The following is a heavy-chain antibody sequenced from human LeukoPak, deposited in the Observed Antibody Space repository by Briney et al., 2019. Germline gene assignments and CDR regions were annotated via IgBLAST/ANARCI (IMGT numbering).Heavy chain of an antibody. CDR2: IYYSGST. Sequence: KTSETLSLTCTVSGGSISSSSYYWGWIRQPPGKGLEWIGSIYYSGSTYYNPSLKSRVTISVDTSKNQFSLKLSSVTAADTAVYYCARVSIAAAGTLLPAFDPWGQGTLVTVSS. V-gene: IGHV4-39*07. CDR1: GGSISSSSYY. CDR3: ARVSIAAAGTLLPAFDP. J-gene: IGHJ5*02. D-gene: IGHD6-13*01.